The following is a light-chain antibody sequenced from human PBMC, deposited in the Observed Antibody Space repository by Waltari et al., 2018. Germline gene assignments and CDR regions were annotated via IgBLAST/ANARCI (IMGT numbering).Light chain of an antibody. V-gene: IGKV3-15*01. J-gene: IGKJ4*01. Sequence: EVLMTQSPATLSVSPGERVTLSCTASQSIHDNLAWYQQKPGQATRLLIYGASTRATAVPARFRGSGSGTEFTLTISSLQSEDFGVYYCQQYNRWPPLTFGGGTKVDIK. CDR3: QQYNRWPPLT. CDR1: QSIHDN. CDR2: GAS.